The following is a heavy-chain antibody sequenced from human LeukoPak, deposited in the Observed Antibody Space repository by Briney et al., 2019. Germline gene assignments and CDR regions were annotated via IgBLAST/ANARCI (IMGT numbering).Heavy chain of an antibody. J-gene: IGHJ3*02. CDR3: ARGFEQWLVIWAFDI. CDR2: IYYSGST. Sequence: SETLSLTCTVSGGSISSGGYYWSWIRQHPGKGLEWIGYIYYSGSTYYNPSLKSRVTISVDTSKNQFSLKLSSVTAADTAVYYCARGFEQWLVIWAFDIWGQGTMVTVSS. D-gene: IGHD6-19*01. V-gene: IGHV4-31*03. CDR1: GGSISSGGYY.